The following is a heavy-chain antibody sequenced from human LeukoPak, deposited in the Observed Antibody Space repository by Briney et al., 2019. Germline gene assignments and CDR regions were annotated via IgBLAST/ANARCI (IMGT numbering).Heavy chain of an antibody. D-gene: IGHD6-19*01. J-gene: IGHJ4*02. V-gene: IGHV3-7*01. Sequence: PGGSLRLSCAASGFTVSNYWMSWVRQAAGKGLEWVANIKHDKDRSEKNYGDSVKGRFTCARENVKNSVYLQMNSLRVDDTAVYYCARGGSRGSLDYWGQGTLVTVSS. CDR3: ARGGSRGSLDY. CDR2: IKHDKDRSEK. CDR1: GFTVSNYW.